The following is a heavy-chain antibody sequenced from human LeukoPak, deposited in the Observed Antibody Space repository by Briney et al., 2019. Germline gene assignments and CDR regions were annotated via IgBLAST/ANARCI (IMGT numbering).Heavy chain of an antibody. CDR3: ATSGGHRGSGFFDY. CDR1: GYTFTSYY. J-gene: IGHJ4*02. CDR2: VDPEDGET. D-gene: IGHD6-19*01. Sequence: GASVKVSCKASGYTFTSYYMHWVQQAPGKGLEWMGLVDPEDGETIYAEKFQGRVTITADTSTDTAYMELSSLRSEDTAVYYCATSGGHRGSGFFDYWGQGTLVTVSS. V-gene: IGHV1-69-2*01.